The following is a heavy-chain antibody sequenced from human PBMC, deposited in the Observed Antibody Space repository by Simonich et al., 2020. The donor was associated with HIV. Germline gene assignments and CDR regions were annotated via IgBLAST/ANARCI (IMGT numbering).Heavy chain of an antibody. CDR2: INHSGTT. CDR3: ARHLGLAGSNWFDA. CDR1: GGSFSGYY. D-gene: IGHD6-19*01. J-gene: IGHJ5*02. Sequence: QVQLQQWGAGLLKPSETLSLTCAVYGGSFSGYYWSWIRQPPGQGLEWIGEINHSGTTNYNPSLKSRVTMSVDTSKNQFSLKFNSVTAADTAVYYCARHLGLAGSNWFDAWGQGTLVTVFS. V-gene: IGHV4-34*01.